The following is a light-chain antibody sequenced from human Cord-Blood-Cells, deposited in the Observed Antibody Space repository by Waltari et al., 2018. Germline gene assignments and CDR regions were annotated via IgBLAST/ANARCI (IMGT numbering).Light chain of an antibody. V-gene: IGKV1-9*01. CDR3: QQLNSPFTWT. CDR2: AAS. Sequence: DIQLTQSPSFLSASVGDRVTITCRASQGISSYLAWYQQKPGKAPKLLIYAASTLQSGVPSRFSGSGSGTEFTLTISSLQPEDFATYYCQQLNSPFTWTFGQGTKVEIK. CDR1: QGISSY. J-gene: IGKJ1*01.